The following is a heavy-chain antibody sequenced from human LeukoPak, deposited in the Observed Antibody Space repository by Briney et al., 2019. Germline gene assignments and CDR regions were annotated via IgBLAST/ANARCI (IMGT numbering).Heavy chain of an antibody. CDR2: INTDSGNP. D-gene: IGHD4-11*01. J-gene: IGHJ4*02. CDR3: AREVRAFDY. Sequence: ASVKVSCKASGYSFNSQGMNWVRQAPGQGLEWMGWINTDSGNPTYAQGFTGRFVFSLDSSVSTAYLQISNLMPEDTAKYYCAREVRAFDYWGQGTLVTVSS. CDR1: GYSFNSQG. V-gene: IGHV7-4-1*02.